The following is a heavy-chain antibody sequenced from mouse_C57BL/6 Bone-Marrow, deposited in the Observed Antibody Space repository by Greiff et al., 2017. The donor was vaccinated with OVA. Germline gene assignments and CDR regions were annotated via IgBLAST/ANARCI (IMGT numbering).Heavy chain of an antibody. CDR1: GYSITSGYY. CDR3: ARDHYYGSTH. J-gene: IGHJ2*01. D-gene: IGHD1-1*01. V-gene: IGHV3-6*01. CDR2: ISYDGSN. Sequence: EVKLQESGPGLVKPSQSLSLTCSVTGYSITSGYYWNWIRQFPGNKLEWMGYISYDGSNNYNPSLKNRISITRDTSKNQFFLKLNSVTTEDTATYYCARDHYYGSTHWGQGTTLTVSS.